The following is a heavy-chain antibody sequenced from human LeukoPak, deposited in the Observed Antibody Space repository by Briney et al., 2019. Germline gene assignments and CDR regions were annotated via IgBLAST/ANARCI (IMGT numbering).Heavy chain of an antibody. CDR2: IHTSGRT. Sequence: SETLSLTCTASGGSINSDAYYWSWIRQPAGKGLEWIGRIHTSGRTNYNPSLKSRFTISIDTAKNQFSVKLTSVTVADTAVYYCARLFRCTGGSCYSEGLWFDPWGQGTLVTVSS. V-gene: IGHV4-61*02. CDR3: ARLFRCTGGSCYSEGLWFDP. J-gene: IGHJ5*02. CDR1: GGSINSDAYY. D-gene: IGHD2-15*01.